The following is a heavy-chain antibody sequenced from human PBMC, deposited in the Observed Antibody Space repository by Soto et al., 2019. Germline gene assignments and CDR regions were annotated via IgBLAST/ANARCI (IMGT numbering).Heavy chain of an antibody. J-gene: IGHJ3*02. CDR3: ARGAPYYDILTGYYAFDI. CDR2: TYYRSKWYN. CDR1: GDSVSSNSAA. D-gene: IGHD3-9*01. Sequence: KQSQTLSLTCAISGDSVSSNSAAWNWIRQSPSRGLEWLGRTYYRSKWYNDYAVSVKSRITINPDTSKNQFSLQLNSVTPEDTAVYYCARGAPYYDILTGYYAFDIWGQGTMVTVSS. V-gene: IGHV6-1*01.